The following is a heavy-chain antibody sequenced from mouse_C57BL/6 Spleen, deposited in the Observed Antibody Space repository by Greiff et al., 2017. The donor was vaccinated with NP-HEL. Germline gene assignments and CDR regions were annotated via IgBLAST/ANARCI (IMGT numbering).Heavy chain of an antibody. CDR3: TRDRSSFYAMDY. J-gene: IGHJ4*01. D-gene: IGHD1-1*01. Sequence: EVQGVESGEGLVKPGGSLKLSCAASGFTFSSYAMSWVRQTPEKRLEWVAYISSGGDYIYYADTVKGRFTISRDNARNTLYLQMSSLKSEDTAMYYCTRDRSSFYAMDYWGQGTSVTVSS. CDR1: GFTFSSYA. V-gene: IGHV5-9-1*02. CDR2: ISSGGDYI.